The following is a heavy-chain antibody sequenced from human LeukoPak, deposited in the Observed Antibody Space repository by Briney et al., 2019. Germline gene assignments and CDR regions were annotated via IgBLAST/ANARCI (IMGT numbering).Heavy chain of an antibody. V-gene: IGHV4-59*01. D-gene: IGHD2-21*02. CDR3: ASYCGGDCYKLQRNAFDI. J-gene: IGHJ3*02. Sequence: PSETLSLTCTVSGGSISSYYWSWIRQPPGKGLEWIGYIYYSGSTNYNPSLKSRVTISVDTSKNQFSLKLSSVTAADTAVYYCASYCGGDCYKLQRNAFDIWGQGTMVTVSS. CDR2: IYYSGST. CDR1: GGSISSYY.